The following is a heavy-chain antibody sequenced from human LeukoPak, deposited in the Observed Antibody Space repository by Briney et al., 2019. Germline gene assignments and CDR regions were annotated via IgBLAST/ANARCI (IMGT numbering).Heavy chain of an antibody. CDR2: IYVSGNS. CDR3: ARHPFSSPFDH. D-gene: IGHD2/OR15-2a*01. Sequence: SETLSLTCTVSGASVSGDYWSWIRQPPGKGLEWIGYIYVSGNSNYNPSLKSRVSVSLDTSKNQVSLTLTSVTAADTAVYYCARHPFSSPFDHWGQGTLVAVSS. J-gene: IGHJ4*02. V-gene: IGHV4-59*08. CDR1: GASVSGDY.